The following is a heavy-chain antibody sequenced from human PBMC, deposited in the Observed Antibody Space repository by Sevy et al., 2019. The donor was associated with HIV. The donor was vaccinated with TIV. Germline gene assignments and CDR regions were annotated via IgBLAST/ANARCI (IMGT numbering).Heavy chain of an antibody. CDR3: ARGTYSSGWEIDY. V-gene: IGHV3-21*01. Sequence: GGSLRLSCAASGFTFSSYSMNWVRQAPGKGLEWVSSISSSSSYIYYADSVKGRFTISRDNAKNSLYLQMNSLRAEDTAVYYCARGTYSSGWEIDYWGQGTPVTVSS. J-gene: IGHJ4*02. D-gene: IGHD6-19*01. CDR1: GFTFSSYS. CDR2: ISSSSSYI.